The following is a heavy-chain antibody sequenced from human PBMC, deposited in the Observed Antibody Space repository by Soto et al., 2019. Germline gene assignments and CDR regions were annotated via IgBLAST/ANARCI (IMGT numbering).Heavy chain of an antibody. CDR3: ARPPGYIGDWDYFDL. V-gene: IGHV1-2*02. J-gene: IGHJ4*02. CDR1: GYTFTGYY. CDR2: ISPKSGGT. Sequence: ASVKVSCKASGYTFTGYYMHWLRQAPGQGFEWMGRISPKSGGTNYAQKFQGRVTMTWDTSLNTAYMELSSLISEDTAVYYCARPPGYIGDWDYFDLWGQGTLVTVSS. D-gene: IGHD2-21*02.